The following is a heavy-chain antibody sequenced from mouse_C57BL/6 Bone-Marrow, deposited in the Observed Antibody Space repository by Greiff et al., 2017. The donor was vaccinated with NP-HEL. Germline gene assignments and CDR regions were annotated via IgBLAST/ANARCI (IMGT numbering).Heavy chain of an antibody. CDR3: ARRGWTHYFDY. V-gene: IGHV1-50*01. Sequence: QVQLQQPGAELVKPGASVKLSCKASGYTFNSYWMQWVKQRPGQGLEWIGEIDPSDSYTNYNQKFKGKATLTVDTSSSTAYMQLSSLTSEDSAVYYCARRGWTHYFDYWGQGTTLTVSS. CDR2: IDPSDSYT. D-gene: IGHD1-1*02. CDR1: GYTFNSYW. J-gene: IGHJ2*01.